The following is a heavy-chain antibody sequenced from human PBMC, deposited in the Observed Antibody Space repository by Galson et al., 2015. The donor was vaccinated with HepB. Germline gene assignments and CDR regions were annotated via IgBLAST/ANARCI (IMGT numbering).Heavy chain of an antibody. J-gene: IGHJ3*02. CDR2: ISGSGGAT. CDR3: AKGQRDSRRAAFDI. V-gene: IGHV3-23*01. D-gene: IGHD6-13*01. Sequence: SLRLSCAASGFTLNSYAMSWVRQAPGRGLEWVSTISGSGGATYYADSVKGRFTISRDNSKNTLHLQMNSLRAEDTAVYYCAKGQRDSRRAAFDIWGQGTMVTVSS. CDR1: GFTLNSYA.